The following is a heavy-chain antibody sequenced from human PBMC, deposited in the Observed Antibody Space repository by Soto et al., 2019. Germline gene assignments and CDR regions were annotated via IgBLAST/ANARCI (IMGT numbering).Heavy chain of an antibody. CDR2: IYPGDSDT. D-gene: IGHD2-15*01. J-gene: IGHJ6*02. Sequence: GESLKISCNGSGYSFTSYWIGWVRQMPGKGLEWMGIIYPGDSDTRYSPSFQGQVTISAGKSISTAYLQWSSLKASDTAMYYCARLLCSGGSCYYYYYGMDVWGQGTTVTVSS. V-gene: IGHV5-51*01. CDR1: GYSFTSYW. CDR3: ARLLCSGGSCYYYYYGMDV.